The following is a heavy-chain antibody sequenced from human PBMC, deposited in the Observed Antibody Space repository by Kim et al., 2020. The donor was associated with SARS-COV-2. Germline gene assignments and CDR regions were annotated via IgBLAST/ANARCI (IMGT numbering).Heavy chain of an antibody. V-gene: IGHV3-23*01. CDR3: AKVFDYGSGDMPNYFDY. CDR1: GFTFSSFA. J-gene: IGHJ4*02. CDR2: INYDGGLT. D-gene: IGHD3-16*01. Sequence: GGSLRLSCAASGFTFSSFAMTWVRQLPGKGLEWVSVINYDGGLTFYGDSVKGRFTISRDNSMNTVYLQMNSLRAGDTALYYCAKVFDYGSGDMPNYFDYWGQGTPVTVSS.